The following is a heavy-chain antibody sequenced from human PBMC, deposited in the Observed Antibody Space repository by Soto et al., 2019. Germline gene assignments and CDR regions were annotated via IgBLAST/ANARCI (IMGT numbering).Heavy chain of an antibody. V-gene: IGHV4-30-2*01. Sequence: PSETLSLTCAVSGVSISSGGYSWSWIRQPPGKGLEWIGYIYHSGSTYYNPSLKSRVTISVDRSKNQFSLKLSSVTAADTAVYYCARGDIAAAGTVWFDPWGQGTLVTVSS. J-gene: IGHJ5*02. CDR1: GVSISSGGYS. CDR3: ARGDIAAAGTVWFDP. D-gene: IGHD6-13*01. CDR2: IYHSGST.